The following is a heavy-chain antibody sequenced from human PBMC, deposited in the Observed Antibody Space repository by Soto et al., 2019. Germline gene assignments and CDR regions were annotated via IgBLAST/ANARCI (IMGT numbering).Heavy chain of an antibody. J-gene: IGHJ4*02. CDR3: ARDLLLYMVRGVNGY. CDR2: IKQDGSEK. V-gene: IGHV3-7*01. Sequence: PGGSLRLSCAASGFTFSSYWMSWVRQAPGKGLEWVANIKQDGSEKYYVDSVKGRFTISRDNAKNSLYLQMNSLRAEDTAVYYCARDLLLYMVRGVNGYWGQGTLVTVSS. D-gene: IGHD3-10*01. CDR1: GFTFSSYW.